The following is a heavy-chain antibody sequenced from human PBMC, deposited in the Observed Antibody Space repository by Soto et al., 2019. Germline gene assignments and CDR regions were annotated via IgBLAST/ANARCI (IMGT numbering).Heavy chain of an antibody. Sequence: ESGGGLVQPGGSLRLSCAASGFTFSSYAMSWVRQAPGKGLEWVSAISGSGGSTYYADSVKGRFTISRDNSKNTLYLQMNSLRAEDTAVYYCAKVGVGAYSSSWSDSEFDYWGQGTLVTVSS. CDR1: GFTFSSYA. CDR3: AKVGVGAYSSSWSDSEFDY. CDR2: ISGSGGST. V-gene: IGHV3-23*01. J-gene: IGHJ4*02. D-gene: IGHD6-13*01.